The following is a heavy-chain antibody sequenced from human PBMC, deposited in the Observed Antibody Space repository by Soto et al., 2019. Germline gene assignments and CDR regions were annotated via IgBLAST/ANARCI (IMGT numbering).Heavy chain of an antibody. V-gene: IGHV3-23*01. J-gene: IGHJ4*02. CDR1: GFTFSSYW. D-gene: IGHD3-16*01. CDR3: AADLKPNTYYDYVWGSHTLDY. CDR2: ISGSGGST. Sequence: GGSLRLSCAASGFTFSSYWMHWVRQAPGKGLVWVSAISGSGGSTYYADSVKGRFTISRDNSKNTLYLQMNSLRAEDTAVYYCAADLKPNTYYDYVWGSHTLDYWGQGTLVTVSS.